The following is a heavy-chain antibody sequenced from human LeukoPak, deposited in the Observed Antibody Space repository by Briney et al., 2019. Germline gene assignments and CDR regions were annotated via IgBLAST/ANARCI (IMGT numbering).Heavy chain of an antibody. CDR1: GFTFSSYG. J-gene: IGHJ4*02. D-gene: IGHD3-22*01. CDR3: ARMVYYYDSSGYYPDY. Sequence: GRSLRLSCAASGFTFSSYGMHWVRQAPGKGLEWVAVISYDGSNKYYADSVEGRFTISRDNSKNTLYLQMNSLRAEDTAVYYCARMVYYYDSSGYYPDYWGQGTLVTVSS. V-gene: IGHV3-30*03. CDR2: ISYDGSNK.